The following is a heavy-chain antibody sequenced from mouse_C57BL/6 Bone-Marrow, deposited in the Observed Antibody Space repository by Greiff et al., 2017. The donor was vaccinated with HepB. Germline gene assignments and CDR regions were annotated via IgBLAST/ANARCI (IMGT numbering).Heavy chain of an antibody. Sequence: DVMLVESGGGLVKPGGSLKLSCAASGFTFSDYGMHWVRQAPEKGLEWVAYISSGSSTIYYADTVKGRFTISRDNAKNTLFLQMTSLRSEDTAMYDCASYYYGSSYGFDYWGQGTTLTVSS. CDR3: ASYYYGSSYGFDY. J-gene: IGHJ2*01. D-gene: IGHD1-1*01. CDR2: ISSGSSTI. V-gene: IGHV5-17*01. CDR1: GFTFSDYG.